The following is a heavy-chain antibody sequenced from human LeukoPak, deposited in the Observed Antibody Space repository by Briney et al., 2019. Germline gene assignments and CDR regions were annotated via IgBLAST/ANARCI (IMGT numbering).Heavy chain of an antibody. V-gene: IGHV4-39*07. CDR2: IYYSGST. J-gene: IGHJ5*02. CDR1: GGSISSSSYY. D-gene: IGHD1-26*01. Sequence: PSETGSLTCTVSGGSISSSSYYWGWIRQPPGKGLKWIGSIYYSGSTNYNPSLKSRVTISVDTSKNQFSLKLSSVTAADTAVYYCARPRYSGSYSGVYNWFDPWGQGTLVTVSS. CDR3: ARPRYSGSYSGVYNWFDP.